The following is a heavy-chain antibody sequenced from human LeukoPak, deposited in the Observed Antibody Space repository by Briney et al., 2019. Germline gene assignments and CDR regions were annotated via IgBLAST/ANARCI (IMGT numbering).Heavy chain of an antibody. CDR3: ARRWLIHYGDCFDS. J-gene: IGHJ4*02. Sequence: GGSLRLSCAASGFTFSSYDMHWVRHATGKGLEWVSAIGTAGDTYYPGSVKGRFTISRENAKNSLYLQMNSLRAGDTAVYYCARRWLIHYGDCFDSWGQGTLVTVSS. CDR1: GFTFSSYD. D-gene: IGHD4-17*01. V-gene: IGHV3-13*01. CDR2: IGTAGDT.